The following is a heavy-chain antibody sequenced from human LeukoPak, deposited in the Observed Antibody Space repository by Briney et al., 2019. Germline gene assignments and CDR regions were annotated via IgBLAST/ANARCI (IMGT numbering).Heavy chain of an antibody. V-gene: IGHV1-24*01. J-gene: IGHJ6*02. CDR2: FDPEDGET. CDR3: ATDLGGAMLVPPGYYYGMDV. CDR1: GYTLTELS. D-gene: IGHD3-16*01. Sequence: GASVKVSCKVSGYTLTELSTHWVRQAPGKGLEWMGGFDPEDGETIYAQKFQGRVTMTEDTSTDTAYMELSSLRSEDTAVYYSATDLGGAMLVPPGYYYGMDVWGQGTTVTVSS.